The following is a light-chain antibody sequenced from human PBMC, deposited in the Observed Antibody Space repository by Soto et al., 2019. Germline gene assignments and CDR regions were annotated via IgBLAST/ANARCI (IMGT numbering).Light chain of an antibody. V-gene: IGKV3-11*01. J-gene: IGKJ5*01. Sequence: EFVLTPSPAPLSLSPGERATLSCRASQSVSSYLAWYQQKPGQAPRLLIYDASDRATGIPARFSGSGSGTDFTLTISSLEPEDFAVYYCQQRHRWPITFGQGTRLEIK. CDR3: QQRHRWPIT. CDR2: DAS. CDR1: QSVSSY.